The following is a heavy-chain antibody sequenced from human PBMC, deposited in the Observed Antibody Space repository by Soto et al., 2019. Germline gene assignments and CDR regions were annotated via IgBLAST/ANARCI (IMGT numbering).Heavy chain of an antibody. J-gene: IGHJ4*02. V-gene: IGHV4-59*08. CDR3: ARHPYSGSYYDY. Sequence: QVQLQESGPGLVKPSETLSLTCTVSGGSISSYYWSWIRQPPGKGLEWIGYIYYSGSTNYNPSPKSRVNITVDTSKNQFALMLSSVIAADTAVYYCARHPYSGSYYDYWGQGTLVTVSS. CDR2: IYYSGST. CDR1: GGSISSYY. D-gene: IGHD1-26*01.